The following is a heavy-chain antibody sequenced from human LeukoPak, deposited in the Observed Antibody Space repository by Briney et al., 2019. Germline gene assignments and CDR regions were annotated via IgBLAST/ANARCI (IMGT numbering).Heavy chain of an antibody. CDR3: ARDAGDSSGPEDY. D-gene: IGHD3-22*01. V-gene: IGHV1-69*13. CDR1: GYTFTNYD. J-gene: IGHJ4*02. CDR2: IIPTFGTA. Sequence: ASVKVSCKVSGYTFTNYDINGVRQAPGQGREWMGGIIPTFGTANYAQKFQGRVTITADESTSTAYMELSSLRSEDTAVYYCARDAGDSSGPEDYWGQGTLATVS.